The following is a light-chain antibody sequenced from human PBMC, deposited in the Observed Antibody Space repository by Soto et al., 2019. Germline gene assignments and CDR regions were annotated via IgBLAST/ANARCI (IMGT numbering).Light chain of an antibody. J-gene: IGKJ1*01. CDR3: MQALQTPWT. V-gene: IGKV2-28*01. CDR1: QSLLHSNGYNY. Sequence: DIVMTQSPLSLPVTPGEPASISCRSSQSLLHSNGYNYLDWYLQKPGQSPQLLIYLGSNRASGVPDRFGGSGPGTDFTLKISRVEAEDVGVYYCMQALQTPWTFGQGTKVEIK. CDR2: LGS.